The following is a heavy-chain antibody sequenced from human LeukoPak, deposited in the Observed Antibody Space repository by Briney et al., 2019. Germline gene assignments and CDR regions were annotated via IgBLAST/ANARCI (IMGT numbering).Heavy chain of an antibody. CDR1: GFSFSDNY. V-gene: IGHV3-11*01. CDR3: ASPYSNYVVY. Sequence: PGGSLRLSCAASGFSFSDNYMSWIRQAPGKGLEWVSYISSRGSTIYYADSVKGRFTISRDNAKNSLYLQMNSLRAEDTAVYYCASPYSNYVVYWGQGTLVTVSS. CDR2: ISSRGSTI. D-gene: IGHD4-11*01. J-gene: IGHJ4*02.